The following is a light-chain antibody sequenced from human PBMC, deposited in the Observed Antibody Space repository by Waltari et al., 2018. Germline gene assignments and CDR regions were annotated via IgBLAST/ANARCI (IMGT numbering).Light chain of an antibody. CDR1: SGDVGGYTF. CDR3: CSYAGSYTLI. V-gene: IGLV2-11*01. Sequence: QSALTHPRSVSGSPGQSVTISYTGTSGDVGGYTFVSWYQHHPGKSPKVLIYDVNERPSGVPDRFSGSKSGNTASLTISGLQPEDEADYYCCSYAGSYTLIFGGGTKLTVL. J-gene: IGLJ2*01. CDR2: DVN.